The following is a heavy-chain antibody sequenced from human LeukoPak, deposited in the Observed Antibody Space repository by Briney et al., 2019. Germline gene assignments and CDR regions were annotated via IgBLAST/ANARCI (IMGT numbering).Heavy chain of an antibody. J-gene: IGHJ4*02. CDR3: ARGDSGSYSLGLDY. CDR1: GFTVSTNY. Sequence: PGGSLRLSCAASGFTVSTNYMTWVRQAPGKGLEWVSVIYSGGDTYYADSVKGRFTISRDNSKNTLYLQMNSLRVEDTAVYYCARGDSGSYSLGLDYWGQGTLVTVSS. V-gene: IGHV3-53*01. CDR2: IYSGGDT. D-gene: IGHD1-26*01.